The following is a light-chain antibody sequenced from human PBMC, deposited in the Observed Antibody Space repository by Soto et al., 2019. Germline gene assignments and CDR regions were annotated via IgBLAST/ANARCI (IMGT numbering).Light chain of an antibody. CDR3: QQYNIYPLT. J-gene: IGKJ4*01. CDR1: QDINSY. Sequence: DVQMTQSPSSLSASVGDRVTITCRASQDINSYLAWYQQKPGNAPKSLIYAASSLQTRVPSRFSRSESGTDFTLTISNLQPEDSATYYCQQYNIYPLTFGGGTKVEIK. CDR2: AAS. V-gene: IGKV1D-16*01.